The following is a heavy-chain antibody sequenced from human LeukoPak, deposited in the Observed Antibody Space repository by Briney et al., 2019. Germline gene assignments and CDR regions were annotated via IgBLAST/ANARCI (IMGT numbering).Heavy chain of an antibody. CDR1: GVTFSDFW. Sequence: GGSLRLSCEASGVTFSDFWMTWVRQAPGKGLEWVATMNQDESQKYYVDSVKGRFTISRDNAKNALFLQMNGLRGEDTAIYYCASFEYKYSFGGQGTLVTVSS. CDR3: ASFEYKYSF. V-gene: IGHV3-7*01. CDR2: MNQDESQK. J-gene: IGHJ4*02. D-gene: IGHD2-15*01.